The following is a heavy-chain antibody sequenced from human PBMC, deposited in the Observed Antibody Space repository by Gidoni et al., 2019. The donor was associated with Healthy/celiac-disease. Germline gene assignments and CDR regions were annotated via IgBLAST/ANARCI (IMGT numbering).Heavy chain of an antibody. V-gene: IGHV3-7*01. CDR2: IKQDGSEE. D-gene: IGHD7-27*01. CDR3: ARAGDPRLDYYYGMDV. CDR1: GFTFSSYW. Sequence: VQLVVAGGGLVQPGGSLRPSCAASGFTFSSYWMSWVRQAPGKGLEWVANIKQDGSEEYYVDSVKGRFTISRYNAKNSLYLQMNSLRAEDTAVYYCARAGDPRLDYYYGMDVWGQGTTVTVSS. J-gene: IGHJ6*02.